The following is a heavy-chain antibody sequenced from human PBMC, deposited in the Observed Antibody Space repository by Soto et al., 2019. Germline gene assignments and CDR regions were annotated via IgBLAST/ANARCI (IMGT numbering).Heavy chain of an antibody. CDR2: IYHSGTT. CDR3: ARLLYDSRGYYYFDY. CDR1: GYSISSGHY. Sequence: PSETLSLTCAVSGYSISSGHYWGWIRQPPGKGLEWIGSIYHSGTTYDNPSLKSRVTISVDMSKNQFSLKLSSVTAADTAVYYCARLLYDSRGYYYFDYWGQGTLVTV. D-gene: IGHD3-22*01. J-gene: IGHJ4*02. V-gene: IGHV4-38-2*01.